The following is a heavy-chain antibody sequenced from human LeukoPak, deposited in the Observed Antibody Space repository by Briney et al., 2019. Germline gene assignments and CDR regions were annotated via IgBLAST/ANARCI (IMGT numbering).Heavy chain of an antibody. J-gene: IGHJ5*02. D-gene: IGHD1-26*01. CDR2: IYTSGST. Sequence: SQTLSLTCTVSGGSISSGSYYWSWIRQPAGKGLEWIGRIYTSGSTNYNPSLKSRVTISVDTSKNRFSLKLSSVTAADTAVYYCASAGRMWGWFDPWGQGTLVTVSS. CDR1: GGSISSGSYY. CDR3: ASAGRMWGWFDP. V-gene: IGHV4-61*02.